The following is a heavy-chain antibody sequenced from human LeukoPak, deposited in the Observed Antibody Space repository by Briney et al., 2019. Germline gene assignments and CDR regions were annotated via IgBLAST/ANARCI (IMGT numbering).Heavy chain of an antibody. D-gene: IGHD6-6*01. CDR3: AKRVPYSSSAVYFDY. V-gene: IGHV3-23*01. J-gene: IGHJ4*02. CDR2: ISDTGGNT. Sequence: GGSPRLSCAASGFAFSSYGMNWVRQAPGKGLEWGSSISDTGGNTYYADSVEGRFTISRDNSKNTLYLQMNSLRVEDTAIYYCAKRVPYSSSAVYFDYWGQGTLVTVSS. CDR1: GFAFSSYG.